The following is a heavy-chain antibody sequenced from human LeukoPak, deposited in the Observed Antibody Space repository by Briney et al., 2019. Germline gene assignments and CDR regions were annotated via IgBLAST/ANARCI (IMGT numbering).Heavy chain of an antibody. J-gene: IGHJ4*02. CDR3: AKHAVGANIANF. CDR1: GYTLSRSY. CDR2: LSGSGGST. V-gene: IGHV3-23*01. D-gene: IGHD5-24*01. Sequence: GGLRGPSFPSSGYTLSRSYMSWARQAPGKGLQWVSTLSGSGGSTYYTDPVKGRFPISRDNSKHTLYVQMNSLRAEDTAIKIMAKHAVGANIANFWGEGDLVIVSS.